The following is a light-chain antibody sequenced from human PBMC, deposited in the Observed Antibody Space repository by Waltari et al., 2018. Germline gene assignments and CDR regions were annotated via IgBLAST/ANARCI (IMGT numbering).Light chain of an antibody. CDR3: QQSDSLPWT. J-gene: IGKJ1*01. V-gene: IGKV1-39*01. Sequence: DIQMTQSPSSFSASLGDRVTITCRASQSISTYLSWYQQKPGKAPNLLIYGASNLQSGVPSRFSGRGSGTEFTLTISSLQPEDFANYYCQQSDSLPWTFGQGTKVEIK. CDR1: QSISTY. CDR2: GAS.